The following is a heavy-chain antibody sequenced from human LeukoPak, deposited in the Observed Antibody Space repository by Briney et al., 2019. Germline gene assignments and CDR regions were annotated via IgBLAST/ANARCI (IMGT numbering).Heavy chain of an antibody. D-gene: IGHD1-26*01. CDR3: ARDAGSPPPLYYYYGMDV. V-gene: IGHV4-59*01. CDR2: IYYSGST. J-gene: IGHJ6*02. Sequence: SETLSLTCTVSGGSISSYYWSWIRQPPGKGLVWIGYIYYSGSTNYNPSLKSRVTISVDTSKNQFSLKLSSVTAADTAVYYCARDAGSPPPLYYYYGMDVWGQGTTVTVSS. CDR1: GGSISSYY.